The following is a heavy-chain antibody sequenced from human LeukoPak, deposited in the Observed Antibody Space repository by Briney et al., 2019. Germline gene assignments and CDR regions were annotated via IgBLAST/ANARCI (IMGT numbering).Heavy chain of an antibody. V-gene: IGHV3-64D*06. CDR1: GFTFSSYA. D-gene: IGHD5-24*01. CDR2: ISRSGGQT. CDR3: AKVGDGYSYDY. Sequence: PGGSLRLSCAASGFTFSSYAMSWVRQAPGKGLEYVSAISRSGGQTYYADSVKGRFIISRDNSKNILSLQMSSLRLEDMAVYYCAKVGDGYSYDYWGQGTLVTVSS. J-gene: IGHJ4*02.